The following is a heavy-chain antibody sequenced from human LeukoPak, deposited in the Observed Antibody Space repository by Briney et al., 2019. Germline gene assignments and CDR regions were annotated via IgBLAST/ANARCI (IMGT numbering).Heavy chain of an antibody. CDR1: GFTFSDHY. J-gene: IGHJ4*02. CDR2: IRNKASSYTT. Sequence: PGGSLRLSCAASGFTFSDHYMDWVRQAPGKGLEWVGRIRNKASSYTTQYAASVKGRFTISRDDSNNALHLQMNSLKTEDTAVYYCARAPPIDYWGQGTLVTVSS. V-gene: IGHV3-72*01. CDR3: ARAPPIDY.